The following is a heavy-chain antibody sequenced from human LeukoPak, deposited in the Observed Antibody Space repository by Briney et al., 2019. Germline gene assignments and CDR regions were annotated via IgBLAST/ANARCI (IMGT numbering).Heavy chain of an antibody. D-gene: IGHD4-23*01. CDR1: GFTFSSYE. V-gene: IGHV3-48*03. CDR2: ISSSGSTI. Sequence: GGSLRLSCAASGFTFSSYEMNWVRQAPGKGLEWVSYISSSGSTIYYADSVKGRFTISRDNAKNSLYLQMNSLRAEDTAVYYCARWVTEILAFDYWGQGTLVTVSS. CDR3: ARWVTEILAFDY. J-gene: IGHJ4*02.